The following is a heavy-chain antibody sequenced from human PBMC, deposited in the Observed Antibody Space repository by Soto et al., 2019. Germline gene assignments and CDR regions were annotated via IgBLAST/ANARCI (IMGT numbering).Heavy chain of an antibody. CDR3: ARDPIRISTAFDV. Sequence: PGGSLRLSCAASGFTFSSYGIHWVRQAPGKGLEWVAVIWFDSNNRYYADSVKGRFTVSRDSSKNTVYVQMNSLRAEDTAVYYCARDPIRISTAFDVCGQGEMVTV. V-gene: IGHV3-33*01. J-gene: IGHJ3*01. CDR1: GFTFSSYG. CDR2: IWFDSNNR. D-gene: IGHD2-15*01.